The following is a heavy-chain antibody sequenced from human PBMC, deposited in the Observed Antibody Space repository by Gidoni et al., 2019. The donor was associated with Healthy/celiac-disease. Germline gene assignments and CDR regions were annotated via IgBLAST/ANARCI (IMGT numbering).Heavy chain of an antibody. CDR3: AKRVVVVIAIPAGAFDI. CDR2: ISGSGGST. J-gene: IGHJ3*02. D-gene: IGHD2-21*01. V-gene: IGHV3-23*01. CDR1: GFTLSSYA. Sequence: EVQLLESGGGLVQPGGSLRLSCAASGFTLSSYATSWVRQAPGKGLEWVSAISGSGGSTYYADSVKDRFTISRDNSKNTLYLQMNSLRAEDTAVYYCAKRVVVVIAIPAGAFDIWGQGTMVTVSS.